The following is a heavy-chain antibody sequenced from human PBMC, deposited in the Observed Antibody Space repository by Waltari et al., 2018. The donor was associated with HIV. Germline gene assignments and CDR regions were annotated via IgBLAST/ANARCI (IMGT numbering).Heavy chain of an antibody. CDR3: ARHKASTRYHLLGEGLGN. V-gene: IGHV4-39*01. Sequence: QLQLRESGPGLVKPSETLSLTCTVSGGSITNPDYYWGWIRQPPGQGLEWIATIYYSGGTDYSPSLTSRVTISVNTSKNQFSLKLTSVTAADTAVYYCARHKASTRYHLLGEGLGNWGPGTLVTVSS. CDR2: IYYSGGT. CDR1: GGSITNPDYY. D-gene: IGHD3-22*01. J-gene: IGHJ4*02.